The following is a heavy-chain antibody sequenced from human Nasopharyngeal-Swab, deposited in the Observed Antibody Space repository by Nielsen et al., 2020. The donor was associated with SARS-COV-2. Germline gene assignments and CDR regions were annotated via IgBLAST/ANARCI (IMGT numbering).Heavy chain of an antibody. J-gene: IGHJ4*02. D-gene: IGHD3-22*01. Sequence: GESLKISCAASRFTFSSYWMSWVRQAPGKGLEWVANIKQDGSEKYYVDSVKGRFTISRDNAKNSLYLQMNSLRAEDTAVYYCARAPKRGSSGYQVVYWGQGTLVTVSS. V-gene: IGHV3-7*03. CDR1: RFTFSSYW. CDR3: ARAPKRGSSGYQVVY. CDR2: IKQDGSEK.